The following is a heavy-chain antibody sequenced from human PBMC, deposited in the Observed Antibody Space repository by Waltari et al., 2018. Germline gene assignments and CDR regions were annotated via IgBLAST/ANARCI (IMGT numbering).Heavy chain of an antibody. Sequence: QVQLVQSGAEVKRPGASVKVSCKASGYTFSTYDLSGVRQAPGQGLEWMGWMSPNSGKAGYAQRFQSRVTLTRNSSISTAYMELSSLRSDDTAVYYCARRRGSYLANWFDTWGQGTLVTVSS. J-gene: IGHJ5*02. D-gene: IGHD1-26*01. CDR2: MSPNSGKA. V-gene: IGHV1-8*01. CDR1: GYTFSTYD. CDR3: ARRRGSYLANWFDT.